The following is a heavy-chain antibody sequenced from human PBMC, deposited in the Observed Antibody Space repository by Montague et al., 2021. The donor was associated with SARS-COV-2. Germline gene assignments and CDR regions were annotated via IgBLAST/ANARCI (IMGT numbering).Heavy chain of an antibody. J-gene: IGHJ6*02. CDR2: ISPSSSST. CDR1: GFTFNNYN. CDR3: ARDRPLVRGIFPYSYGTDV. D-gene: IGHD3-10*01. Sequence: SLRLSCAASGFTFNNYNMNWVRQAPGKGLEWVSYISPSSSSTYYTDSVKGRFTISRDNAKNSLYLQMNSLRDEDTAVYYCARDRPLVRGIFPYSYGTDVWGQGTTVTVSS. V-gene: IGHV3-48*02.